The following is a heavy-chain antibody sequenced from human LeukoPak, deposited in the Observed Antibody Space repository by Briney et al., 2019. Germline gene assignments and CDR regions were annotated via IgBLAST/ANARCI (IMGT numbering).Heavy chain of an antibody. J-gene: IGHJ5*02. Sequence: GSLRLSCAASGXXVSXNYMSWVRQAPGKGLEWVSVIYSGGNTYYADSVKGRFTISRDNSNNTLYLQMNSLRAEDTAVYYCARGSSGWLQLGTWGQGTLVTVSS. CDR3: ARGSSGWLQLGT. CDR1: GXXVSXNY. V-gene: IGHV3-53*01. D-gene: IGHD5-24*01. CDR2: IYSGGNT.